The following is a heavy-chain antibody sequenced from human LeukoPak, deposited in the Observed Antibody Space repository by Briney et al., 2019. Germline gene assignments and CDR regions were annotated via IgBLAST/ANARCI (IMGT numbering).Heavy chain of an antibody. D-gene: IGHD4-17*01. V-gene: IGHV1-8*03. Sequence: ASVKVSCKASGYTFGSDDINWVRQATGQGLEWMGWINPNNGNLGYAQKFQGRVTITRNTPISTAYMELSSLTSEDTAVYYCAREGVTTDFDYWGQGTLVTVSS. CDR3: AREGVTTDFDY. CDR1: GYTFGSDD. CDR2: INPNNGNL. J-gene: IGHJ4*02.